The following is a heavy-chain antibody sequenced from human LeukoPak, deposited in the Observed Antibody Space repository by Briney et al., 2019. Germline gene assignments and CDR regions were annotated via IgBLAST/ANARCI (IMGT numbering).Heavy chain of an antibody. CDR2: ISYGGSNK. CDR3: ARDRIAAAGY. CDR1: GFTFSSYG. D-gene: IGHD6-13*01. V-gene: IGHV3-30*03. Sequence: PGGSLRLSCAASGFTFSSYGMHWVRQAPGKGLEGVAVISYGGSNKYYADSVKGRFTISRDNSKNTLYLQMNSLRAEDTAVYYCARDRIAAAGYWGQGTLVTVSS. J-gene: IGHJ4*02.